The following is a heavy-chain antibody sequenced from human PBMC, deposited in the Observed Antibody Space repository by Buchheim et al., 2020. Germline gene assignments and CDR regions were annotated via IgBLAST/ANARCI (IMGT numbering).Heavy chain of an antibody. CDR3: ARRSGRHQQWELPLYFDY. CDR1: GITFSIYW. CDR2: IKQDGSEK. D-gene: IGHD1-26*01. Sequence: EVQLVESGGGLVQPGGSLRLSCAASGITFSIYWMTWVRQAPGKGLEWVANIKQDGSEKYYVDSVKGRFTISRDNAKNSLYLQMNSLRAEDTAVYYCARRSGRHQQWELPLYFDYWGQGTL. V-gene: IGHV3-7*01. J-gene: IGHJ4*02.